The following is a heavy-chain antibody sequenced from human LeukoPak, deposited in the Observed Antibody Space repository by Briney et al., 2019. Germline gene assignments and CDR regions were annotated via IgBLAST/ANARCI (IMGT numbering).Heavy chain of an antibody. Sequence: ASVKVSCKASGYTFTGYYMHWVRQAPGQGLEWRGWINPDSAGTSYAQKFQGRVAMTGDTSISTAYMELSRLRSDDTAVYYCARKRGGHEALDIWGQGTMVTVSS. CDR3: ARKRGGHEALDI. CDR1: GYTFTGYY. V-gene: IGHV1-2*02. CDR2: INPDSAGT. J-gene: IGHJ3*02. D-gene: IGHD6-25*01.